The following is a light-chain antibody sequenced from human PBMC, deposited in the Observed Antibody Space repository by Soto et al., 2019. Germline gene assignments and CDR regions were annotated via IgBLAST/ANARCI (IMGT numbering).Light chain of an antibody. CDR2: GAS. J-gene: IGKJ1*01. CDR3: QHYGSSPWT. CDR1: QSVSSTF. Sequence: EIVLTQSPATLSLSPGEGATLSCRASQSVSSTFLAWYQHKPGRPPMLLIYGASSRATDIPDRFRGSGSGTDFALTIIRLDTEDFGVDYFQHYGSSPWTFGQGTKVAI. V-gene: IGKV3-20*01.